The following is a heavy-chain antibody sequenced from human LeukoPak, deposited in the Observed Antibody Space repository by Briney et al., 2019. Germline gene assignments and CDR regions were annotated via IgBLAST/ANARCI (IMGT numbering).Heavy chain of an antibody. J-gene: IGHJ4*02. D-gene: IGHD3-22*01. Sequence: GGSLRLSCAASGFTFSSYAMHWVRQAPGKGLEWVAVISYDGSNKYYADSVKGRFTISRDNSKNTLYLQMNSLRAEDTAVYYCARGITYYYDSSGPDYWGQGTLVTVSS. V-gene: IGHV3-30-3*01. CDR1: GFTFSSYA. CDR2: ISYDGSNK. CDR3: ARGITYYYDSSGPDY.